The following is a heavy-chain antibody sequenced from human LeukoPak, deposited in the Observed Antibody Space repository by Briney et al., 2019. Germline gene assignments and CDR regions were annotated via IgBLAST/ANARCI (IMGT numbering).Heavy chain of an antibody. Sequence: GGSLRLSCTASGFTFGDYAMSWVRQAPGKGLEWVGFIRSKAYGGTTEYAASVKGRFTISRDDSKSIAHLQMNSLKTEDTAVYYCTYDSSGSSAFDIWGQGTMVTVSS. V-gene: IGHV3-49*04. D-gene: IGHD3-22*01. CDR2: IRSKAYGGTT. J-gene: IGHJ3*02. CDR3: TYDSSGSSAFDI. CDR1: GFTFGDYA.